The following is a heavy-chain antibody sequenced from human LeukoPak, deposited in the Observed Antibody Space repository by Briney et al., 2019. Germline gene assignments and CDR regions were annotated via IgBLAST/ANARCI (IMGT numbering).Heavy chain of an antibody. CDR3: ARVEYSSGWYGY. CDR1: GFTFSSYA. D-gene: IGHD6-19*01. V-gene: IGHV3-64*01. J-gene: IGHJ4*02. Sequence: GGSLRLSCAASGFTFSSYAMRWVRQAPGKGLEYVSAISSNGGSTYYANPVKGRFTISRDNSKNTLYLQMGSPRAEDMAVYYCARVEYSSGWYGYWGQGTLVTVSS. CDR2: ISSNGGST.